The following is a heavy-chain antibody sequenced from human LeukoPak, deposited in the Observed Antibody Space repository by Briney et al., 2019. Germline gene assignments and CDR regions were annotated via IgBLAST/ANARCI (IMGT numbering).Heavy chain of an antibody. CDR1: GLTFSDYA. Sequence: SGGSLRLCCAASGLTFSDYAMSWFRQAPGKGLEWVSTITSGFTPHYADSVKGRFTISRDNSKNMFHLQLNSLRAEDTAVYYCAKDYSDSRVADVFFEYWGQGTPVTVSS. D-gene: IGHD2-15*01. CDR2: ITSGFTP. V-gene: IGHV3-23*01. CDR3: AKDYSDSRVADVFFEY. J-gene: IGHJ4*02.